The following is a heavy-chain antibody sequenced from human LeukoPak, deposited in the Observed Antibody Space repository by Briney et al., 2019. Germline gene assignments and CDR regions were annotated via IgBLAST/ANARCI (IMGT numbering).Heavy chain of an antibody. Sequence: ASVKVSCKASGGTFSSYAISWVRQAPGQGLEWMGRIIPILGIANYVQKFQGRVTITADKSTSTAYMELSSLRSEDTAVYYCARDGEMATIQAVDYWGQGTLVTVSS. CDR2: IIPILGIA. CDR1: GGTFSSYA. V-gene: IGHV1-69*04. J-gene: IGHJ4*02. CDR3: ARDGEMATIQAVDY. D-gene: IGHD5-24*01.